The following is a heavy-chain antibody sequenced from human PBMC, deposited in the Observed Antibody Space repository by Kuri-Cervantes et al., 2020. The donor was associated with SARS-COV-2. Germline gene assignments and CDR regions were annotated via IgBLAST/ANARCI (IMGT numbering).Heavy chain of an antibody. CDR2: ISSSGSTI. CDR1: GFTFSSYE. Sequence: GESLKISCAASGFTFSSYEMHWVRQAPGKGLEWVSYISSSGSTIYYADSVKGRFTISRDNAKNSLYLQMNSLRAEDTAVYYCARGDSSGYLYYFDYWGQGTLVTDSS. V-gene: IGHV3-48*03. J-gene: IGHJ4*02. D-gene: IGHD3-22*01. CDR3: ARGDSSGYLYYFDY.